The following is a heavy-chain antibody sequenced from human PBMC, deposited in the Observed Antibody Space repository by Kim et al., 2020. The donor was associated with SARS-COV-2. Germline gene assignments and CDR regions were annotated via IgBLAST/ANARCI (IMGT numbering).Heavy chain of an antibody. CDR3: ARHGLVSATHFDY. Sequence: SETLSLTCTVSGGSISSSSYYWGWIRQPPGKGLEWIGSIYYSGSTYYNPSLKSRVTISVDTSKNQFSLKLSSVTAADTALYYCARHGLVSATHFDYWGQGTLVTVSS. D-gene: IGHD2-15*01. V-gene: IGHV4-39*01. CDR1: GGSISSSSYY. CDR2: IYYSGST. J-gene: IGHJ4*02.